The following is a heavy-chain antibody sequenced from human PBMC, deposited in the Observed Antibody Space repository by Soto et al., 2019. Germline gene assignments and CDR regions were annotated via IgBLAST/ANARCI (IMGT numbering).Heavy chain of an antibody. J-gene: IGHJ3*02. CDR1: GDSVSSNSAA. CDR2: TYFRSKWYN. D-gene: IGHD2-2*01. V-gene: IGHV6-1*01. Sequence: SQPLSLPCVISGDSVSSNSAAWNWIRQSPSRGLEWLGRTYFRSKWYNDYAVSVKSRITINPDTSKNQFSLQLNSVTPEDTAVYYWATSGPLYHYASVSWCEATIVTVS. CDR3: ATSGPLYHYASVS.